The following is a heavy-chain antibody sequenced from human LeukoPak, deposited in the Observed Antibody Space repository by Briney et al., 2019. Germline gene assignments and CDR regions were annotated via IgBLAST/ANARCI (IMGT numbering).Heavy chain of an antibody. CDR2: ISYDGSNK. V-gene: IGHV3-30*03. CDR1: GFTFSSYG. D-gene: IGHD3-22*01. CDR3: ATKDITMIVGAFDI. J-gene: IGHJ3*02. Sequence: PGGSLRLSCAASGFTFSSYGMHWVRQAPGKGLEWVAVISYDGSNKYYADSVKGRFTISRDNSKNTLYMQMNSLRAEDTAVYYCATKDITMIVGAFDIWGQGTMVTVSS.